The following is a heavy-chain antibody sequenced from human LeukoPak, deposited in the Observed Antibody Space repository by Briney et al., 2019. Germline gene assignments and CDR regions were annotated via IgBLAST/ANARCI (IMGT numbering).Heavy chain of an antibody. CDR3: AGIRMYCSDISCYPINGFDP. D-gene: IGHD2-2*01. V-gene: IGHV1-69*13. CDR1: GGTFSSYA. CDR2: IIPIFGTA. Sequence: GASVKVSCKASGGTFSSYAISWVRQAPGQGLEWMGGIIPIFGTANYAQKFQGRVTITADESTSTAYMELSSLRSEDTAVYYCAGIRMYCSDISCYPINGFDPWGQGTLVTVSS. J-gene: IGHJ5*02.